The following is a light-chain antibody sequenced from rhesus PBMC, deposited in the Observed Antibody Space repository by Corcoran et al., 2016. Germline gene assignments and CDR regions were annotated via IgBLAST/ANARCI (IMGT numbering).Light chain of an antibody. CDR1: SSDIGGYNY. CDR2: GVS. J-gene: IGLJ6*01. V-gene: IGLV2S7*01. CDR3: CSYTTSSTFV. Sequence: QSAPTQPPSVSGSPGQSVTISCTGTSSDIGGYNYVSWYQQHPGKAPKFMIYGVSNRPSGVSDRFSGSKSCNTASLTISGLQAGDEADYYCCSYTTSSTFVFGSGTKLTVL.